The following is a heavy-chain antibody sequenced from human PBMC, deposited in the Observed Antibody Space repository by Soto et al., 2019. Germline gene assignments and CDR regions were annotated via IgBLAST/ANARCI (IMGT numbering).Heavy chain of an antibody. J-gene: IGHJ4*02. Sequence: SETLSLTCTVSGGSVSSGDYYWSWIRQPPGKGLEYIGCVYHSGSTNYNPSLKGRVTISIDTSRNQFSLEVSSVTAADTAVYYCARTYDSSGMGLYYWGQGTLVTVSS. D-gene: IGHD3-22*01. V-gene: IGHV4-61*08. CDR2: VYHSGST. CDR3: ARTYDSSGMGLYY. CDR1: GGSVSSGDYY.